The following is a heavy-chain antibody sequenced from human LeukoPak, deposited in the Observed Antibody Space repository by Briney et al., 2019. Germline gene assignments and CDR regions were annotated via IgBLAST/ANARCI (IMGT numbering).Heavy chain of an antibody. V-gene: IGHV3-30*02. Sequence: GGSLRLSCAASGFTFSSYGMHWVRQAPGKGLEWVAFIRYDGSNKYYADSVKGRFTISRDNSKNTLYLQMNSLRAEDTAVYYCAKDDHDYSNYPEDAFDIWGQGTMVTVSS. CDR2: IRYDGSNK. CDR3: AKDDHDYSNYPEDAFDI. J-gene: IGHJ3*02. D-gene: IGHD4-11*01. CDR1: GFTFSSYG.